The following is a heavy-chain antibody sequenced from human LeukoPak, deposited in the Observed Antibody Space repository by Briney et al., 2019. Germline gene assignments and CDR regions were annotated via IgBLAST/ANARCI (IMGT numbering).Heavy chain of an antibody. CDR1: GGTFSSYA. CDR3: ARGAFCSGGSCYSAYYYYYYGMDV. D-gene: IGHD2-15*01. J-gene: IGHJ6*02. CDR2: IIPIFGTA. Sequence: ASVKVSCKASGGTFSSYAISWVRQAPGRGLEWMGGIIPIFGTANYAQKFQGRVTITADESTSTAYMELSSLRSEDTAVYYCARGAFCSGGSCYSAYYYYYYGMDVWGQGTTVTVSS. V-gene: IGHV1-69*13.